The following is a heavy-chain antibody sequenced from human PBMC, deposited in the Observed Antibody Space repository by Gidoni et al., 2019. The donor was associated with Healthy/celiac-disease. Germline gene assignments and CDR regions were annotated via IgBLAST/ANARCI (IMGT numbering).Heavy chain of an antibody. V-gene: IGHV3-33*01. Sequence: QVQLVESGGGVVQHGRSLRLSCAASGFTFSRYCMTWVRQAPGKGLEWVAVRWYDGSNKYYADSVKGRFTISRDNSKNTLYLQMNSLRAEDTAVYYCARDPRIAAAAGTEGNWFDPWGQGTLVTVSS. CDR1: GFTFSRYC. D-gene: IGHD6-13*01. CDR2: RWYDGSNK. CDR3: ARDPRIAAAAGTEGNWFDP. J-gene: IGHJ5*02.